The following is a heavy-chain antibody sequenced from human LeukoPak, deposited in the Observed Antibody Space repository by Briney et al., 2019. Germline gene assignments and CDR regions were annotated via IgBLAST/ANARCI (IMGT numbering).Heavy chain of an antibody. D-gene: IGHD2-15*01. J-gene: IGHJ4*02. CDR1: GFTFSSYS. CDR2: ISSSSSYI. CDR3: AKQLGYCSDGSCYFPY. V-gene: IGHV3-21*04. Sequence: PGGSLRLSCAASGFTFSSYSMNWVRQAPGKGLEWVSSISSSSSYIYCADSVKGRFTISRDNAKNSLYLQMNSLGAEDTAVYYCAKQLGYCSDGSCYFPYWGQGTLVTVSS.